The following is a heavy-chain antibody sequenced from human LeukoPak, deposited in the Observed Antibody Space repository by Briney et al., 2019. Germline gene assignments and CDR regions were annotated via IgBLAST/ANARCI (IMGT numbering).Heavy chain of an antibody. CDR2: ISSSGSTI. J-gene: IGHJ4*02. CDR1: GFTFSSYE. CDR3: AREDSSGYKPFDY. Sequence: GGSLRLSCAASGFTFSSYEMNWVRQAPGKGLEWVSYISSSGSTIYYADSVKGRFTISRVNAKNSLYLQMNSLRAEDTAVYYCAREDSSGYKPFDYWGQGTLVTVSS. D-gene: IGHD3-22*01. V-gene: IGHV3-48*03.